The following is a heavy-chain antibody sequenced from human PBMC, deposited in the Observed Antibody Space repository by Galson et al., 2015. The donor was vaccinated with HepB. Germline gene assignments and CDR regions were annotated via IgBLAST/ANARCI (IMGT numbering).Heavy chain of an antibody. Sequence: SLRLSCAASGFTFSSYNMNWVRQAPGKGLEWVSSISSSGSYFYYADTVKGRFIISRDNANNSLYLQMISLRAEDTAVYYCARDLVGKVVTGWFDPWGQGTLVTVSS. CDR2: ISSSGSYF. V-gene: IGHV3-21*01. CDR1: GFTFSSYN. J-gene: IGHJ5*02. CDR3: ARDLVGKVVTGWFDP. D-gene: IGHD4-23*01.